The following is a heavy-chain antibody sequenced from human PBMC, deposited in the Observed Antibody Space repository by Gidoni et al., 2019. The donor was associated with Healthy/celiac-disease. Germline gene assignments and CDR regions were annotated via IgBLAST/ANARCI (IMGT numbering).Heavy chain of an antibody. CDR2: IWYDGSNK. CDR1: GFTFSSYG. CDR3: ARGGGNLDYFDY. Sequence: QVQLVESGGGVVQPGRSLRLSCAASGFTFSSYGMHWVRQAPGKGLEWVAVIWYDGSNKYYADSVKGRFTIARDNSKNTLYLQMNSLRAEDTAVYYCARGGGNLDYFDYWGQGTLVTVSS. D-gene: IGHD4-4*01. V-gene: IGHV3-33*01. J-gene: IGHJ4*02.